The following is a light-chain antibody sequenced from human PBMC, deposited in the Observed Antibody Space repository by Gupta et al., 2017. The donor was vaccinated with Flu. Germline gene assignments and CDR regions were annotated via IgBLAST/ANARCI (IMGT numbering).Light chain of an antibody. J-gene: IGLJ3*02. CDR3: GTWDSSLSAWV. V-gene: IGLV1-51*02. CDR2: END. Sequence: NYVSWYQQFPGTAPKLLIYENDKRPSGIPDRSSGNPDRFSGSKSGTSATLGITGVQTGDEADYYCGTWDSSLSAWVFGGGTKVTAL. CDR1: NY.